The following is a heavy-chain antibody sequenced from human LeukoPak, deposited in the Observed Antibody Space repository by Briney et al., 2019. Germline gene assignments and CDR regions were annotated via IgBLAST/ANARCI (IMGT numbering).Heavy chain of an antibody. V-gene: IGHV4-4*07. CDR1: GDSIRGYY. D-gene: IGHD4-11*01. J-gene: IGHJ2*01. Sequence: PSETLSLNCSVSGDSIRGYYWNWIRQPAGKGLEWIGRIYTSGSTDYKPSLKSRVTMSVDASKKWFSLKMTSLTAADTAVYYRARGVTSVQSFWYFDLWGRGTLVTVSS. CDR2: IYTSGST. CDR3: ARGVTSVQSFWYFDL.